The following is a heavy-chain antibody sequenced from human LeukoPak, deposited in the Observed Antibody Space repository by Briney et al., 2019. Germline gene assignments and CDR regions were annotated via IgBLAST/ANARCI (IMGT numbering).Heavy chain of an antibody. V-gene: IGHV5-51*01. D-gene: IGHD1-7*01. Sequence: PGESLKISCKGSGYSFTSYWIGWVRQMPGKGLEWMGIIYPGDSDTRYSPSFQGQVTISADKSISTAYLQWSSLKASDTAMYYCARSPLNNWNYGRPQHMDVWGKGTTVTVSS. CDR2: IYPGDSDT. CDR1: GYSFTSYW. J-gene: IGHJ6*03. CDR3: ARSPLNNWNYGRPQHMDV.